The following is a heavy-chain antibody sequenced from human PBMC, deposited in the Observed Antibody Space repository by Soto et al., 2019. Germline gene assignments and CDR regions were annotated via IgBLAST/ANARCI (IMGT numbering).Heavy chain of an antibody. CDR1: GFTFSSYA. V-gene: IGHV3-30-3*01. Sequence: QVQLVESGGGVVQPGRSLRLSCAASGFTFSSYAMHWVRQAPGKGLEWVAVISYDGSNKYYADSVKGRFTISRDNSKNTLYLQMNSLRAEDTAVYYCARAAGCSSTSCYRTGDWFDPWCQGTLVTVSS. D-gene: IGHD2-2*01. CDR3: ARAAGCSSTSCYRTGDWFDP. CDR2: ISYDGSNK. J-gene: IGHJ5*02.